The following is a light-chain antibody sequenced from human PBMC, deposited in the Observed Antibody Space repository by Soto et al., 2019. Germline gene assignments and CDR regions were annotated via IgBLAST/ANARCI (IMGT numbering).Light chain of an antibody. V-gene: IGLV1-40*01. Sequence: QSALTQPPSVSGAPGQRVTISCTGSSSNIGAGYGVHWYQQLPGTAPKLLIYGNSNRPSGVPDRFSGSKSGTSASLAITGLQAEDEADYYCQSYDSSLSGYVFGTGTKLTVL. CDR3: QSYDSSLSGYV. CDR2: GNS. CDR1: SSNIGAGYG. J-gene: IGLJ1*01.